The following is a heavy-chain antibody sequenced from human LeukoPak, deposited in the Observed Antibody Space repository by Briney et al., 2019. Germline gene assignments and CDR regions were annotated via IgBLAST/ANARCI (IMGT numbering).Heavy chain of an antibody. J-gene: IGHJ4*02. CDR3: ASDSGWYTPFDY. V-gene: IGHV4-4*07. Sequence: SETLSLTCTVSGGSISSYYWSWIRQPAGKGLEWIGRIYTSGSTNYNPSLKSRVTMSVDTSKNQFSLKVSSVTAADTAVYYCASDSGWYTPFDYWGQGTLVTVSS. CDR2: IYTSGST. CDR1: GGSISSYY. D-gene: IGHD6-19*01.